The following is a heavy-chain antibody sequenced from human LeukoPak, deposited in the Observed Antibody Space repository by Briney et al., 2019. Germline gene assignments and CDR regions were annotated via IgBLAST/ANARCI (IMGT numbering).Heavy chain of an antibody. D-gene: IGHD2-2*01. CDR3: AYKSAAIYYFDY. V-gene: IGHV3-30*02. CDR2: IRYDGSNK. CDR1: GFTFSSYG. J-gene: IGHJ4*02. Sequence: GRSLRLSCAASGFTFSSYGMHWVRQAPGKGLEWVAFIRYDGSNKYYADSVKGRFTISRDNSKNTLYLQMNSLRAEDTAVYYCAYKSAAIYYFDYWGQGTLVTVSS.